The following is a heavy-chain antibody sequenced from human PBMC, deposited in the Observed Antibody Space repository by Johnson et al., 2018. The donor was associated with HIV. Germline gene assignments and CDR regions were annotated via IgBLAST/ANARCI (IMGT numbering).Heavy chain of an antibody. CDR1: GITVGTNY. V-gene: IGHV3-66*02. D-gene: IGHD4-11*01. CDR2: IFSVGDV. Sequence: VQLVESGGGLVQPGGSLRLSCAASGITVGTNYMSWVRQAPGKGLEGVSVIFSVGDVYYAASVKGRFTISRDNSKNTLYLQMNSLRAEDTAVYYCARSYSTSWNASDIWGQGTMVTVSS. J-gene: IGHJ3*02. CDR3: ARSYSTSWNASDI.